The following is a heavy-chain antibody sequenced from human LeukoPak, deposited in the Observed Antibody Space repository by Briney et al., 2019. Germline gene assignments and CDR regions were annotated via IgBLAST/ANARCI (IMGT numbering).Heavy chain of an antibody. Sequence: GGSLRLSCAASGFTFSNAWMNWVRQAPGKGLEWVANIKQDGSEKYYVDSVKGRFTISRDNAKNSLYLQMNSLRVEDTAVYYCARDHTVGQWPTHFDSWGQGTLVTVSS. V-gene: IGHV3-7*01. CDR1: GFTFSNAW. CDR3: ARDHTVGQWPTHFDS. J-gene: IGHJ4*02. D-gene: IGHD6-19*01. CDR2: IKQDGSEK.